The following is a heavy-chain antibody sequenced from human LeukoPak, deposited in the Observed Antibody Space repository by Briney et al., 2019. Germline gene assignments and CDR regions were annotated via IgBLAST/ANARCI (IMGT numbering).Heavy chain of an antibody. CDR2: INPNSGGT. D-gene: IGHD5-18*01. J-gene: IGHJ3*02. V-gene: IGHV1-2*02. CDR3: ARYWVDTGAFDI. Sequence: ASVKASCKASGYTFTGYYMHWVRQAPGQGLEWMGWINPNSGGTNYAQKFQGRVTMTRDTSISTAYMELSRLRSDDTAVYYCARYWVDTGAFDIWGQGTMVTVSS. CDR1: GYTFTGYY.